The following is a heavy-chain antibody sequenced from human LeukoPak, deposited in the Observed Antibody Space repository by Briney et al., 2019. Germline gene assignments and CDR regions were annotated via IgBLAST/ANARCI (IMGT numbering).Heavy chain of an antibody. Sequence: GGSLRLSCAASGFTFSSSGMHWVRQAPGKGLEWVAFIRFDGSNTYYADSVKGRFTISRDNAKNTLYLQMNSLRAEDTAVYYCASGPSVVVVAAPGIDYWGQGTLVTVSS. J-gene: IGHJ4*02. D-gene: IGHD2-15*01. CDR2: IRFDGSNT. V-gene: IGHV3-30*02. CDR1: GFTFSSSG. CDR3: ASGPSVVVVAAPGIDY.